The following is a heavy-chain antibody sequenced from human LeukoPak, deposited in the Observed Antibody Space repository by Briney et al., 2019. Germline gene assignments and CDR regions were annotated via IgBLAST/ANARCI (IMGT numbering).Heavy chain of an antibody. Sequence: SETLSLTCAVYGGSFSGYYWSWIRQPPGKGLEWIGRIFHSGTTDYKTSLKGRVTISVDKSKNQFSLTLTSVTAADTAVYYCARLTPTTLSLYYYYMDVWGKGTTVTVSS. CDR1: GGSFSGYY. D-gene: IGHD2/OR15-2a*01. CDR2: IFHSGTT. CDR3: ARLTPTTLSLYYYYMDV. V-gene: IGHV4-34*12. J-gene: IGHJ6*03.